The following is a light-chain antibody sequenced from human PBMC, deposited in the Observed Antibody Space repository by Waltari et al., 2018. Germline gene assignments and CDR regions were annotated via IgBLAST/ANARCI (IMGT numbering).Light chain of an antibody. CDR3: HQIYRTLGDT. V-gene: IGKV1-39*01. Sequence: DIQLTQSPSSLSASVGARFPSTVRASKSISSYLSWYQQKPGEAPKLLIYTASSLEGGVPSRVSGSGSGTDYTLTSSNLQPEDFATYYWHQIYRTLGDTFGQGTKLEIK. J-gene: IGKJ2*01. CDR1: KSISSY. CDR2: TAS.